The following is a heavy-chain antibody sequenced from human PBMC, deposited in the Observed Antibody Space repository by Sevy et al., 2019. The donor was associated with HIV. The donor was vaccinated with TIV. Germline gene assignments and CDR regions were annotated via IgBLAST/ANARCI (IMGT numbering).Heavy chain of an antibody. D-gene: IGHD3-3*01. CDR1: GYTFTGYY. Sequence: ASVKVSCKASGYTFTGYYMHWVRQAPGQGLEWMGWINPNSGGTNYAQKFQGRVTMTRDTSISTAYMELGRLRSDDTAVYYCARDHKAYYDFWSGYYTGIHWFDPWGQGTLVTVSP. J-gene: IGHJ5*02. CDR2: INPNSGGT. V-gene: IGHV1-2*02. CDR3: ARDHKAYYDFWSGYYTGIHWFDP.